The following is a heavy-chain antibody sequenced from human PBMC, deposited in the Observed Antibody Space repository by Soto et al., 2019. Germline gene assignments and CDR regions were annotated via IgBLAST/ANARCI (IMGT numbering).Heavy chain of an antibody. CDR2: IYYNGTT. D-gene: IGHD4-17*01. CDR3: ARLLRINNWFDP. CDR1: GGSINSGDYY. V-gene: IGHV4-30-4*08. J-gene: IGHJ5*02. Sequence: PSETLSLTCTVSGGSINSGDYYWSWIRQHPGKGLEWIGYIYYNGTTYNNPSLKSRITISVDTSKNQFSLKLSSVTAADTAVYYCARLLRINNWFDPWGQGTLVTVSS.